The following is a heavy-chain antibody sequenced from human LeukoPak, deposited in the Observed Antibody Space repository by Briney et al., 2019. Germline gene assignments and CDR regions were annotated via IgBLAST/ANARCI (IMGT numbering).Heavy chain of an antibody. CDR1: GYTFTGYY. CDR3: ARGSEWELLPPDY. D-gene: IGHD1-26*01. CDR2: INPNSGGT. J-gene: IGHJ4*02. Sequence: ASVKVSCKASGYTFTGYYMHWVRQAPGQGLEWMGWINPNSGGTNYAQKFQGWVTMTRDTSISTAYMELSRLRSDDTAVYYCARGSEWELLPPDYWGQGTLVTVSS. V-gene: IGHV1-2*04.